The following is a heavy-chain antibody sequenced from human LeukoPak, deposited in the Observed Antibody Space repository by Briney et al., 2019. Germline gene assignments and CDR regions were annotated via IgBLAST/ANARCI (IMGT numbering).Heavy chain of an antibody. V-gene: IGHV3-74*01. Sequence: GGSLRLSCVASGFTFGSYWMHWVRQVPGKGLVWVSRMNTDGRTTDYADSVKGRFTISRDNAKNTLYLQMNSLRADDTALYYCATDLRGSEDRWGQGTLVTVSS. CDR3: ATDLRGSEDR. J-gene: IGHJ5*02. CDR2: MNTDGRTT. D-gene: IGHD1-26*01. CDR1: GFTFGSYW.